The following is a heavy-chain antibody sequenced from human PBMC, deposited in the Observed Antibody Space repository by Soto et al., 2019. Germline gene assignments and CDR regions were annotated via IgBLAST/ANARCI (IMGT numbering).Heavy chain of an antibody. J-gene: IGHJ3*01. CDR2: MSASGGTI. V-gene: IGHV3-48*03. CDR1: GFTFSSYE. Sequence: EVQLVESGGGLVQPGGSLRLSCAASGFTFSSYEMDWVRQAPGKGLEWVAYMSASGGTIFYADSVKGRFTISRDNADKSLYLQMNSLRAEDTAIYYCTKEKAPFNSGYDAFDVWGRGTMVTVSS. CDR3: TKEKAPFNSGYDAFDV. D-gene: IGHD5-12*01.